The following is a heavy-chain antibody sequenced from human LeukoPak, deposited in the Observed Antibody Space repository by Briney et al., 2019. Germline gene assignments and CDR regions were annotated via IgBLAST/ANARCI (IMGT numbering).Heavy chain of an antibody. J-gene: IGHJ4*02. CDR2: INPSGGST. Sequence: ASVKVSCKASGYTFTSYYMHWVRQAPGQGLEWMGIINPSGGSTSYAQKFQGRVTMTRDTSTSTVYMELSSLRSEDTAVYYCARGSCSGGSCYSSDFDYWGQGTLVTVSS. CDR1: GYTFTSYY. D-gene: IGHD2-15*01. CDR3: ARGSCSGGSCYSSDFDY. V-gene: IGHV1-46*01.